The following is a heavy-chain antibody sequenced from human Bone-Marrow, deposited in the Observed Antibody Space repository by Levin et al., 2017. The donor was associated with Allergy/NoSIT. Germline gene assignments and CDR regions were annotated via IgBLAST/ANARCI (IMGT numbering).Heavy chain of an antibody. CDR3: GRDRLPGSGTNWADNRLDP. J-gene: IGHJ5*02. CDR2: ISYDGNNA. Sequence: HGESLKISCAASGFTFSAYAMHWVRQAPGKGLEWLAVISYDGNNAFYTDSVKGRFAISRDNSKNTLYLQMNSLTTDDTAVYFCGRDRLPGSGTNWADNRLDPWGQGTLVTVSS. CDR1: GFTFSAYA. V-gene: IGHV3-30*09. D-gene: IGHD1-26*01.